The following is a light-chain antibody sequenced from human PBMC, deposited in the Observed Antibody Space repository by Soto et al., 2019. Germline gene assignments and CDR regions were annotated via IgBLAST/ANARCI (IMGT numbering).Light chain of an antibody. J-gene: IGKJ1*01. V-gene: IGKV4-1*01. CDR3: QQYYSTPRT. Sequence: DIVMTQSPDSLAVSLGERATINCKSSQSVLYSSNNKNYLAWYQQKPGQPPKLLIYWASTRESGVPDRFSGSGSGTDFTLTISSLQAEDVAFYFCQQYYSTPRTFGHGTKVEMK. CDR1: QSVLYSSNNKNY. CDR2: WAS.